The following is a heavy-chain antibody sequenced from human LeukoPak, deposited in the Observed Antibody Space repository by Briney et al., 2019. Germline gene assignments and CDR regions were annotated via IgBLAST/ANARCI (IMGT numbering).Heavy chain of an antibody. CDR1: GGSISTYY. Sequence: SETLSLTFTVSGGSISTYYWSWIRQPPGKGLEWIGYIYYSGSTNYNPSLKSRVTISVDTSKNQFSLKLSSVTAADTAVYYCARGDWGYDARGLHYWGQGSLVTVSS. J-gene: IGHJ4*02. CDR3: ARGDWGYDARGLHY. CDR2: IYYSGST. D-gene: IGHD5-12*01. V-gene: IGHV4-59*01.